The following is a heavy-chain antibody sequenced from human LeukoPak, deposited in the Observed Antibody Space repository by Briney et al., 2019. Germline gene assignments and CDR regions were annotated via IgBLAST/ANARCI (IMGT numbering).Heavy chain of an antibody. CDR1: GYTFTDYY. J-gene: IGHJ3*02. CDR2: IDAEDGET. CDR3: STLDYDFWSAKRGAFDI. D-gene: IGHD3-3*01. V-gene: IGHV1-69-2*01. Sequence: GASVKISCKASGYTFTDYYIHWVQQVPGKGFEWMGRIDAEDGETVYAEKFGGRLIIAADTSTDTAYMELSSLRSEDTAVYYCSTLDYDFWSAKRGAFDIWGQGTMVTVSS.